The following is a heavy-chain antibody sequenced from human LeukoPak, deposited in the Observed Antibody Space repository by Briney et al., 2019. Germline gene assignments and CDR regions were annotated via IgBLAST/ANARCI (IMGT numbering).Heavy chain of an antibody. CDR3: ASGGYDYYYYGMDV. CDR2: IWYDGSNK. V-gene: IGHV3-33*01. J-gene: IGHJ6*02. Sequence: GGSLRLSCAASGFTFSSYGMHWVRQAPGKGLEWVAVIWYDGSNKYYADSVKGRFTISRDNSKNTLYLQMNSLRAEDTAVYYCASGGYDYYYYGMDVWGQGTTVTVSS. CDR1: GFTFSSYG. D-gene: IGHD5-12*01.